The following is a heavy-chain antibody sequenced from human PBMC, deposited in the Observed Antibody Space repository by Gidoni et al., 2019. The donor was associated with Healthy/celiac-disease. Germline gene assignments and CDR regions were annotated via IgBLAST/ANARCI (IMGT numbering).Heavy chain of an antibody. Sequence: QLQLQESGPGLVKPSETLSLTCTVSGGSISSSSYYWGWIRQPPGKGLEWIGSIYYSGSTYYNPSLKSRVTISVDTSKNQFSLKLSSVTAADTAVYYCARHLPPMIVVVDDAFDIWGQGTMVTVSS. CDR1: GGSISSSSYY. V-gene: IGHV4-39*01. D-gene: IGHD3-22*01. CDR2: IYYSGST. CDR3: ARHLPPMIVVVDDAFDI. J-gene: IGHJ3*02.